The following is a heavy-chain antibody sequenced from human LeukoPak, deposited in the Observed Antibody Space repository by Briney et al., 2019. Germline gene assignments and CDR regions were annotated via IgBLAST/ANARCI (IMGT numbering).Heavy chain of an antibody. V-gene: IGHV4-59*01. CDR1: GGSITSYY. J-gene: IGHJ4*02. D-gene: IGHD4/OR15-4a*01. Sequence: SETLSPTCTVSGGSITSYYWSWIRQPPGKGLEWIGYIYYSGSTNYNPSLKSRVTISVDTSKNQFSLKLSSVTAADTAVYYCARGRPVLTRGYFDYWGQGTLVTVSS. CDR2: IYYSGST. CDR3: ARGRPVLTRGYFDY.